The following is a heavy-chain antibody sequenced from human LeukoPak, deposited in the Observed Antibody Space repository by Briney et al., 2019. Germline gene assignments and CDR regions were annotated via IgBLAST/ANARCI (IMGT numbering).Heavy chain of an antibody. CDR2: IYYSGST. V-gene: IGHV4-59*01. CDR3: ARGVNYYGSGSYYYFDY. Sequence: PSETLSLTCAVYGGSFSGYYWSWFRQPPGKGLEWIGYIYYSGSTNYNPSPKNRVTISVDTSKNQFSLKLSSVTAADTAVYYCARGVNYYGSGSYYYFDYWGQGTLVTVSS. CDR1: GGSFSGYY. D-gene: IGHD3-10*01. J-gene: IGHJ4*02.